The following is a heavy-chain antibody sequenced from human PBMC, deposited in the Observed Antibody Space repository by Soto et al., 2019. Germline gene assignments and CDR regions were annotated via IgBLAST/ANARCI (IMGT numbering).Heavy chain of an antibody. Sequence: QVQLVQSGAEVKKPGASVKVSCKASGYTFFNYGISWVRQAPGQGLEWMGWISAYNGNRNYAGKFQGRATMTTETSTRTAHMGLRSLRSDDTAVYYCARDAIPLAGSFDYWGQGTLVTVSS. D-gene: IGHD2-2*02. V-gene: IGHV1-18*01. J-gene: IGHJ4*02. CDR1: GYTFFNYG. CDR3: ARDAIPLAGSFDY. CDR2: ISAYNGNR.